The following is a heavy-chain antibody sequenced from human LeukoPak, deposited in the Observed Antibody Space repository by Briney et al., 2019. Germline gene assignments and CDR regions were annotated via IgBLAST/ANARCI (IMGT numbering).Heavy chain of an antibody. CDR3: ARTDGIVVVTASVAVFDP. CDR2: ISPNSGGT. Sequence: ASVKVSCKASGYTFTGYYMHWVRQAPGQGLEWMGWISPNSGGTNYAQKFQGRVTMTRDTSISTAYMELSRLRADDTAVYYCARTDGIVVVTASVAVFDPWGQGTLVTVSS. V-gene: IGHV1-2*02. D-gene: IGHD2-21*02. J-gene: IGHJ5*02. CDR1: GYTFTGYY.